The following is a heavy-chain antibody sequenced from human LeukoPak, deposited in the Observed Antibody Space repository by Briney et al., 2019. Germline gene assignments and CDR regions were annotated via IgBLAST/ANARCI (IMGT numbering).Heavy chain of an antibody. CDR1: GGSISSYY. CDR2: IYYSGST. V-gene: IGHV4-59*01. J-gene: IGHJ4*02. D-gene: IGHD1-26*01. CDR3: ARAIVGATSCYFDY. Sequence: SETLSLTCTVSGGSISSYYWSWIRQPPGKGLEWIGYIYYSGSTNYNPSLKSRVTISVDTSKNQFSLKLSSVTAADTAVYYCARAIVGATSCYFDYWGQGTLVTVSS.